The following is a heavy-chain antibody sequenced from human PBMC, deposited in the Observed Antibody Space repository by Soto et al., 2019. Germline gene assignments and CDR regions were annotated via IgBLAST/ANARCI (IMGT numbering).Heavy chain of an antibody. CDR3: TRNQVKADY. V-gene: IGHV3-7*01. CDR2: IQGDGSEQ. D-gene: IGHD3-22*01. Sequence: EVQLVDSGGDLVQPGGSLRLSCVASGFALSSFWMTWVRQAPGKGLEWVAKIQGDGSEQNYVDSVRGRFTISRDNAKNSVYLQMNSLRVDDTAVYYCTRNQVKADYWGQGTLVTVSS. CDR1: GFALSSFW. J-gene: IGHJ4*02.